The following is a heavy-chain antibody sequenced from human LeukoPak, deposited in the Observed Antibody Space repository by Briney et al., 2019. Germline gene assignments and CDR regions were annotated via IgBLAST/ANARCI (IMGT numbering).Heavy chain of an antibody. CDR2: VNPNSGGT. D-gene: IGHD3-22*01. V-gene: IGHV1-2*02. CDR1: GYTFTGYY. J-gene: IGHJ4*02. CDR3: ARARLDYDSSGYYYAN. Sequence: ASVTVTCKASGYTFTGYYMHWVRQAPGQGLEWMGWVNPNSGGTNYAQKFQGRVTMTRDTSISTAYMELSRLRSDDTAVYYCARARLDYDSSGYYYANWGQGTLVTVSS.